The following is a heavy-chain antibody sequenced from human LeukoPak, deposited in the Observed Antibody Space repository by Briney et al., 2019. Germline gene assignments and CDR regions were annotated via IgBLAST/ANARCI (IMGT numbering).Heavy chain of an antibody. D-gene: IGHD6-13*01. CDR3: ARSSSSWYLGGTFDY. Sequence: PSETLSLTCTVSGGSISSHYWSWIRQPPGKGLEWIGYIYHSGSTYYNPSLKSRVTISVDRSKNQFSLKLSSVTAADTAVYYCARSSSSWYLGGTFDYWGQGTLVTVSS. CDR1: GGSISSHY. J-gene: IGHJ4*02. CDR2: IYHSGST. V-gene: IGHV4-59*11.